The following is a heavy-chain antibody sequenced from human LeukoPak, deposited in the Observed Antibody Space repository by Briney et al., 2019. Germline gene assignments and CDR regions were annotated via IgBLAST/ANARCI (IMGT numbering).Heavy chain of an antibody. CDR3: ARDDAFDI. CDR1: GGSISSSSYY. Sequence: SETLSLTCTVSGGSISSSSYYWGWIRQPPGKGLEWIGSIYYRGSTYYNPSLKSRVTISVDTSKNQFSLKLSSVTAADTAVYYCARDDAFDIWGQGTMVTVSS. J-gene: IGHJ3*02. CDR2: IYYRGST. V-gene: IGHV4-39*01.